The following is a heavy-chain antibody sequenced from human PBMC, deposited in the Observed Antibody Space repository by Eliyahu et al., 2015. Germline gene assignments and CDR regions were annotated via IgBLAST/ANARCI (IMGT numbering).Heavy chain of an antibody. Sequence: QVQLQESGPGLVKPSETLSLTCTVSGDPISRYYWSWIRQPPGKALQWVGYMQTSGNTDYNPSLKSRVTMSIDTSKNQFSLNLKSVTAADAAVYYCAGWFGYDSSSFHPIKFYYGLDIWGQGTTVIVSS. CDR1: GDPISRYY. V-gene: IGHV4-4*09. CDR3: AGWFGYDSSSFHPIKFYYGLDI. CDR2: MQTSGNT. J-gene: IGHJ6*02. D-gene: IGHD3-22*01.